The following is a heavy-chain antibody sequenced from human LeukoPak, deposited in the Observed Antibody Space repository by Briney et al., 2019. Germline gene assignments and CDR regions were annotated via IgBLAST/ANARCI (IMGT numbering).Heavy chain of an antibody. V-gene: IGHV3-66*02. CDR3: ARGGVRGALMGY. Sequence: GGSLRVSCAASGFTVSSNYMSWVRQAPGKGLEWVSVIYSGGSTYYADSVKGRFTISRDNSKNTLYLQMNSLRAEDTAVYYCARGGVRGALMGYWGQGTLVTVSS. J-gene: IGHJ4*02. CDR1: GFTVSSNY. D-gene: IGHD3-10*01. CDR2: IYSGGST.